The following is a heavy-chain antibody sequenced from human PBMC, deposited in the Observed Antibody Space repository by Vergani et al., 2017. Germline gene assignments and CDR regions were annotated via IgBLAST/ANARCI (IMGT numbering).Heavy chain of an antibody. V-gene: IGHV4-39*01. CDR1: GRSISNNNYY. J-gene: IGHJ3*02. CDR2: IYDSRNN. Sequence: QLQLQESGPRLVKPSETMSLTCSLSGRSISNNNYYWGWIRQPPGKGLEWIGSIYDSRNNNYSPSLKSRVSISVDTSKNQFSLNLTSVTAADTAVYYFARHLRQLARNDVFDIWGHGTLVTVSS. CDR3: ARHLRQLARNDVFDI. D-gene: IGHD6-6*01.